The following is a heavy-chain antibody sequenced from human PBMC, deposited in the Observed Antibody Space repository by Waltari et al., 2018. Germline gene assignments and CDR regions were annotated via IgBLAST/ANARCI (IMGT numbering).Heavy chain of an antibody. D-gene: IGHD2-2*02. CDR1: GFTFSSYG. Sequence: HVQLVESGGGVVQPGRSLRLSCATSGFTFSSYGIHWVRQAPGKGLEWVKGISYDGGEECYADSVKGRFTISRDNAKDTVFLQMNSLRAEDTAVYYCARGSAHCSGSNCYRPLFDYWGQGTLVTVSS. CDR2: ISYDGGEE. V-gene: IGHV3-30*04. J-gene: IGHJ4*02. CDR3: ARGSAHCSGSNCYRPLFDY.